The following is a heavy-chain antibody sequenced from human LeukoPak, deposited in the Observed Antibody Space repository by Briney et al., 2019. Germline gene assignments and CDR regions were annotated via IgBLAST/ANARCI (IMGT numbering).Heavy chain of an antibody. Sequence: SETLSLTCTVSGGSISSYYWSWIRQPPGKGLEWIGYIYYSGSTNYNPSLKSRVTISVDTSKNQFSLKLSSVTAADTAVYYCARVRLEGTCYYYYSYMDVWGKGTTVTVSS. J-gene: IGHJ6*03. CDR3: ARVRLEGTCYYYYSYMDV. V-gene: IGHV4-59*01. CDR1: GGSISSYY. CDR2: IYYSGST. D-gene: IGHD1-1*01.